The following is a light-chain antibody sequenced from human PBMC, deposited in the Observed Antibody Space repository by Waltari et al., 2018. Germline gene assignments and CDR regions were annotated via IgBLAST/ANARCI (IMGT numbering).Light chain of an antibody. J-gene: IGLJ2*01. Sequence: SYDLSQPPSVSVALGQTAPITCGGDNIRRKHVHWYQQKPGQAPVLVIYRDDSRPSGIPGRISGSKSGKTATLTFSRAQAGDEADYYGQVWDKSTVVFGGGTKLTVL. V-gene: IGLV3-9*01. CDR2: RDD. CDR1: NIRRKH. CDR3: QVWDKSTVV.